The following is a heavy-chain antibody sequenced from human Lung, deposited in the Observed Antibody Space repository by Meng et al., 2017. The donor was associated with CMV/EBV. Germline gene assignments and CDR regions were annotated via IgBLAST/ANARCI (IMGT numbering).Heavy chain of an antibody. CDR2: INPNSGGA. CDR1: GFTFTGYY. V-gene: IGHV1-2*02. Sequence: SGFTFTGYYWNWVRQAPGQGLEWMGWINPNSGGANSAQKFQGRVTMTRDKSTKTAYMELSRLRFDDTAVYYCTRDVGHDSSSYEFDYWGQGTQVTVSS. CDR3: TRDVGHDSSSYEFDY. D-gene: IGHD3-22*01. J-gene: IGHJ4*02.